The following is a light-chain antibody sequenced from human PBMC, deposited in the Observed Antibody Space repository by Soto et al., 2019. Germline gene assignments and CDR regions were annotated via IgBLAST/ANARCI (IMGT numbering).Light chain of an antibody. J-gene: IGLJ2*01. V-gene: IGLV2-14*01. CDR1: SSDVGGYKY. CDR3: YSYTSSNTRV. CDR2: EVS. Sequence: QSALTQPASVSGSPGQSITISCTGTSSDVGGYKYVSWYQHHPGKAPKLMIYEVSNRPSGVSTRFSGSKSGNTASLTISGLQPEDEAHYYCYSYTSSNTRVFGGGTKLTVL.